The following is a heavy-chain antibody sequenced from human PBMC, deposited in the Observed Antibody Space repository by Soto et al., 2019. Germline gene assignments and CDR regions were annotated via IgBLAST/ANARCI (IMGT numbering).Heavy chain of an antibody. V-gene: IGHV3-21*01. CDR2: ISSSSSYI. CDR3: ARLTSYDSSGYYYY. CDR1: GFTFSSYS. Sequence: EVQLVDSGGGLVKPGGSLSLSCAPSGFTFSSYSMNWVRQAPGKALEWVSSISSSSSYIYYADSVKGRFTISRDNAKNSLYLQVNSLRAEDTAVYYCARLTSYDSSGYYYYWGQGTLVTVSS. J-gene: IGHJ4*02. D-gene: IGHD3-22*01.